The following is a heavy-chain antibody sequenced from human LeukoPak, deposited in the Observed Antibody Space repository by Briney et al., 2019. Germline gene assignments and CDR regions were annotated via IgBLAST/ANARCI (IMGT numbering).Heavy chain of an antibody. CDR1: GFTFSNYG. V-gene: IGHV3-23*01. CDR2: ITGSGGAT. J-gene: IGHJ4*02. Sequence: GGTLRLSCAAAGFTFSNYGMNWDRQSPGRGLEWVSGITGSGGATYYADSVKGRFTISRDNSKNTLYLQMNSLRAEDTAVYFCAKDRDFDYWGQGTLVTVSS. CDR3: AKDRDFDY.